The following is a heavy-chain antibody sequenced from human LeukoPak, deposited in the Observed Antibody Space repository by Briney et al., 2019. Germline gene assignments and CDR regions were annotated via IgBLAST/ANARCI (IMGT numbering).Heavy chain of an antibody. CDR2: VSYSGDT. J-gene: IGHJ4*02. CDR1: GGSISGHF. CDR3: ARGGASSRYFGY. D-gene: IGHD1-26*01. V-gene: IGHV4-59*11. Sequence: SETLSLTCTVSGGSISGHFWSWTRQPPGKGLEWIGFVSYSGDTNYNPSFNGRVTISLDTSKSQFSLNLNSVTAADTAVYFCARGGASSRYFGYWGQGTLVTVSS.